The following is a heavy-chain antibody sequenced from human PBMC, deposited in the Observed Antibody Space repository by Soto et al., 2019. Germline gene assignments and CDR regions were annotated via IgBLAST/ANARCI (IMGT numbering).Heavy chain of an antibody. CDR3: AREALEGAPFDY. J-gene: IGHJ4*02. V-gene: IGHV3-33*01. D-gene: IGHD1-26*01. CDR1: GFTFSSYG. Sequence: QAGGSLRLSCAASGFTFSSYGMHWVRQAPGKGLEWVAVIWYDGSNKYYADSVKGRFTISRDNSKNTLYLQMNSLRAEDTAVYYCAREALEGAPFDYWGQGTLVTVSS. CDR2: IWYDGSNK.